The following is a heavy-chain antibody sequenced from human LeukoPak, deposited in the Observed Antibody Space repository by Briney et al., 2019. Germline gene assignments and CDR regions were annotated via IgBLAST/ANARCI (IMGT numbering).Heavy chain of an antibody. V-gene: IGHV3-33*01. J-gene: IGHJ4*02. CDR1: GFTFSSYG. D-gene: IGHD3-10*01. CDR2: IWYDGSNK. Sequence: GGSLRLSCAASGFTFSSYGMHWVRQAPGKGLEWVAVIWYDGSNKYYADSVKGRFTISRDNSKNTLYLQMNSVRAEDTAVYYCAREGEGENFFDYWGQGTLVTVSP. CDR3: AREGEGENFFDY.